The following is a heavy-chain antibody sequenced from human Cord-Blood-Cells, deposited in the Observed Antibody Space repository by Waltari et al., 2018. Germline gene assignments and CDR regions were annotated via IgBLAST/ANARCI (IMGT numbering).Heavy chain of an antibody. Sequence: QVQLVQSGAEVTKPGSSVKVSCQASGGPFRTYATRGVRQAPGQGLEWMGGIIPIFGKANYAKKFQGRVTITADESTSTAYMELSSLRSEDTAVYYCARDYSNYSNWFDPWGQGTLVTVSS. J-gene: IGHJ5*02. CDR3: ARDYSNYSNWFDP. D-gene: IGHD4-4*01. CDR2: IIPIFGKA. V-gene: IGHV1-69*12. CDR1: GGPFRTYA.